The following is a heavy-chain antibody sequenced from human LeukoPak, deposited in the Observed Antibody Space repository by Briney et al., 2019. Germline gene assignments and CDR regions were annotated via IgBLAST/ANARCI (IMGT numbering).Heavy chain of an antibody. D-gene: IGHD3-3*01. CDR2: IYYSGST. J-gene: IGHJ4*02. CDR3: ARHSVLLNITFFGVVIMGYCDF. CDR1: GGSINSCSYY. Sequence: SETLSLTCTVSGGSINSCSYYWVWPPHPPGKGLEWFGSIYYSGSTYYYPYHKRRVTISVDTSKNQCCLKLSSVTAADTAVYCCARHSVLLNITFFGVVIMGYCDFGGGGTRV. V-gene: IGHV4-39*01.